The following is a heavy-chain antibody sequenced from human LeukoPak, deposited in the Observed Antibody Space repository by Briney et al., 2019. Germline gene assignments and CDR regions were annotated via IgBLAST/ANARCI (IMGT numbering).Heavy chain of an antibody. Sequence: GGSLRLSCAASGFTFSDYYMSWIRQAPGKGLEWVGRIKSKTDGGTTDYAAPVKGRFTISRDDSKNTLYLQMNSLKTEDTAVYYCSMVRGVTYWGQGTLVTVSS. CDR2: IKSKTDGGTT. CDR3: SMVRGVTY. V-gene: IGHV3-15*01. D-gene: IGHD3-10*01. CDR1: GFTFSDYY. J-gene: IGHJ4*02.